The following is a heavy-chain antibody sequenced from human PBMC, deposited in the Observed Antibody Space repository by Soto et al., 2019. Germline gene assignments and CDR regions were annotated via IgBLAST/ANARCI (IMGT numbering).Heavy chain of an antibody. D-gene: IGHD3-10*01. CDR1: GGTISRGGYS. V-gene: IGHV4-30-2*01. J-gene: IGHJ4*02. Sequence: QLHLQESGSGLVKTSQTLSLTCAVTGGTISRGGYSWSWVRQPPGKGLEWIGYIYHSGSTYYNPSLKSRVTISVDRSKNQFSLKLSSVTAADTAVYYCARENNVLPGGYFDYWGQGTLVTVSS. CDR2: IYHSGST. CDR3: ARENNVLPGGYFDY.